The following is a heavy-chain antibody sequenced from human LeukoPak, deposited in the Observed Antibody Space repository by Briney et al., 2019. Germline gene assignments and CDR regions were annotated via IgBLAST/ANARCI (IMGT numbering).Heavy chain of an antibody. CDR3: AGDGYDSGTDV. Sequence: GGSLRLSCAASGFTFSSYEMNWVRQAPGKGLEWVSYISSSGSTIYYADSVKGRFTISRDNAKNSLNLQMNSLRAEDTAVYYCAGDGYDSGTDVWGQGTTVTVSS. CDR1: GFTFSSYE. V-gene: IGHV3-48*03. D-gene: IGHD3-22*01. CDR2: ISSSGSTI. J-gene: IGHJ6*02.